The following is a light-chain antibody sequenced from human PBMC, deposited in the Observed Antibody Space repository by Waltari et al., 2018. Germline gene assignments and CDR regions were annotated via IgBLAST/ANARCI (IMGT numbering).Light chain of an antibody. V-gene: IGLV7-43*01. Sequence: QTVVTKEPSLTVSPGGTVTLTCTSSTVSVTHGVFPNWFQQKPGHAPRALIYSTTHKHSWTPARFSGSLLGGKAALTLSGVQPEDEAEYYCLLYYGGAYLFGTGTKVTVL. CDR2: STT. CDR3: LLYYGGAYL. CDR1: TVSVTHGVF. J-gene: IGLJ1*01.